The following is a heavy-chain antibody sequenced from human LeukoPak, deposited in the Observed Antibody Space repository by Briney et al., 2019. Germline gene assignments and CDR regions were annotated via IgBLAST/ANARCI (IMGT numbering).Heavy chain of an antibody. CDR2: IYYSGST. Sequence: SETLSLTCTVSGGSISSSSYYWGWIRQPPGKGLEWIGSIYYSGSTYYNPSLKSRVTISVDTSKNQFSLKLSSVTAADTAVYYCARDVYSSSWYYYYYGMDVWGQGTTVTVSS. J-gene: IGHJ6*02. CDR1: GGSISSSSYY. CDR3: ARDVYSSSWYYYYYGMDV. V-gene: IGHV4-39*07. D-gene: IGHD6-13*01.